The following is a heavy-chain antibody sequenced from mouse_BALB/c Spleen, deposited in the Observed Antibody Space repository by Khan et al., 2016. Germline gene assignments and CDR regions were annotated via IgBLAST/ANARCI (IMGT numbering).Heavy chain of an antibody. CDR1: GYTFTNYG. D-gene: IGHD2-5*01. V-gene: IGHV9-1*02. CDR2: INTYTGES. J-gene: IGHJ4*01. Sequence: QIQLVQSGPELKKPGETVKISCKASGYTFTNYGMNWVKKAPGKGLKWMGWINTYTGESKYADDLKGRFAFSLETSASTVYLQNNNTKNEDMATYFCARQYYSNHAMDYWGQGTSVTISS. CDR3: ARQYYSNHAMDY.